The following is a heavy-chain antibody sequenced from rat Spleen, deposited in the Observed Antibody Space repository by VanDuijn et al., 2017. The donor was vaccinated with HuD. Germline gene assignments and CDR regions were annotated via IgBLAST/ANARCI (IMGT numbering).Heavy chain of an antibody. J-gene: IGHJ3*01. D-gene: IGHD1-2*01. CDR1: GFTFDDHF. CDR3: ARLGGKYSSYNYLDN. Sequence: EVKLVESNGGLVQPGRSLKLSCAASGFTFDDHFMAWLRQAPTKGLEWVATISYDGNSTYYRDSVKGRFTITRDNAKNTLVLQMDSLGSEDTATYYCARLGGKYSSYNYLDNWGQGTLVTVSS. V-gene: IGHV5-29*01. CDR2: ISYDGNST.